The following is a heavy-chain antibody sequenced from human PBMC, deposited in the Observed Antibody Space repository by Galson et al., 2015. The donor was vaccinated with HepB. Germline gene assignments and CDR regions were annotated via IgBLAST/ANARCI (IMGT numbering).Heavy chain of an antibody. Sequence: SVKVSCKASGYTFTSYYMHWVRQAPGQGLEWMGIINPSGGSTSYAQKFQGRVTMTRDTSTSTVYMELSSLRSEDTAVYYCARDYKIVPAAIYGIDYWGQGTLVTVSS. V-gene: IGHV1-46*01. CDR2: INPSGGST. D-gene: IGHD2-2*02. CDR1: GYTFTSYY. CDR3: ARDYKIVPAAIYGIDY. J-gene: IGHJ4*02.